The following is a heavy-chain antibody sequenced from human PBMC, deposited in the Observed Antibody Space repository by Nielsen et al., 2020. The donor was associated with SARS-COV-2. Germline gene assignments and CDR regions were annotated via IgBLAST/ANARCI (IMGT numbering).Heavy chain of an antibody. Sequence: GGSLRLSCAASGFTFGSYGMIWVRQAPGKGLEWVSSISGSGRHIYYADSVKGRFTVSRDNSKNSLHLQMNSLRVEDTAVYYCAREGRNLPLDYWGQGTLVTVSS. CDR2: ISGSGRHI. V-gene: IGHV3-21*04. J-gene: IGHJ4*02. CDR1: GFTFGSYG. CDR3: AREGRNLPLDY.